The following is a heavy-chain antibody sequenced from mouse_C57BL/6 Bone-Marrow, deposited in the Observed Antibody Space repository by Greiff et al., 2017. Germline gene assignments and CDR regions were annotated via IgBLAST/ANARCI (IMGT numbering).Heavy chain of an antibody. Sequence: ESGPGLVKPSPSLSLTCSVTGYSITSGYYWNWIRQFPGNKLEWMGYISYDGSNNYNPSLKNRISITRDTSKNQFFLKLNSVTTEDTATYYCARAVGYAMDYWGQGTSVTVSS. D-gene: IGHD1-1*01. CDR1: GYSITSGYY. CDR2: ISYDGSN. V-gene: IGHV3-6*01. J-gene: IGHJ4*01. CDR3: ARAVGYAMDY.